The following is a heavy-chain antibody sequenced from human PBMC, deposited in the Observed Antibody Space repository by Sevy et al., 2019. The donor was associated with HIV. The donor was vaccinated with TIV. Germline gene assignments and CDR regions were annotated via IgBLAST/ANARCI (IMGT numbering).Heavy chain of an antibody. Sequence: GGSLRLSCAASGFTFSSYGMHWVRQTPGKGLEWVAVISYDGSNKYYADSVKGRFTISRDNSKNTLYLQMNSLRAEDTAVYYCAKDLYYGSGSSALDVWGQGTTVTVSS. CDR3: AKDLYYGSGSSALDV. D-gene: IGHD3-10*01. CDR1: GFTFSSYG. CDR2: ISYDGSNK. V-gene: IGHV3-30*18. J-gene: IGHJ6*02.